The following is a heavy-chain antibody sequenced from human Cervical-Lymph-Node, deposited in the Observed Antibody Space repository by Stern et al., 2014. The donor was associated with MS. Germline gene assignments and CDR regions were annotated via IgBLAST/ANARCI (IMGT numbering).Heavy chain of an antibody. J-gene: IGHJ2*01. CDR1: GFSLSTSGMC. Sequence: SGPALVKPTQTLTLTCTVSGFSLSTSGMCVSWIRQAPGKALEWLGRADWDDDKYYSTSLKTRLTISKDTSKNQVVLTMTNMDPVDTATYYCARGPGSRRSYWYFDLWGRGTLVTVSS. D-gene: IGHD1-1*01. V-gene: IGHV2-70*11. CDR3: ARGPGSRRSYWYFDL. CDR2: ADWDDDK.